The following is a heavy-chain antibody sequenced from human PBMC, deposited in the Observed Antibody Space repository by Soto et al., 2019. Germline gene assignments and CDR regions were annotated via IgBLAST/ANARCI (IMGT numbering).Heavy chain of an antibody. V-gene: IGHV1-18*01. Sequence: QVQLVQSGAEVQKPGASVKVSCKTSGYFFNNYGISWVRQAPGQGLEWMGWIYSKEGKINFAQKFQGRVTMTTDTSTSTAYIELRSLRFDDSAVYFCARDIDFDIDFWGQGTLVTVSS. J-gene: IGHJ4*02. CDR2: IYSKEGKI. CDR1: GYFFNNYG. CDR3: ARDIDFDIDF. D-gene: IGHD3-9*01.